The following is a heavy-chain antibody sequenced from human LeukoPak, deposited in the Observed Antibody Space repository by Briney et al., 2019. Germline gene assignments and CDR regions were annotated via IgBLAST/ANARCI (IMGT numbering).Heavy chain of an antibody. D-gene: IGHD5-12*01. V-gene: IGHV3-21*04. CDR1: GFTFSSYS. CDR3: ARSLPWLPGTFDY. CDR2: ISSSSNYI. J-gene: IGHJ4*02. Sequence: GGSLRLSCAASGFTFSSYSMNWVRQAPGKGLEWVSSISSSSNYIYYADSVKGRFTISRDNAKNSLYLQMNSLRAEDTAVYYCARSLPWLPGTFDYWGQGTLVTVSS.